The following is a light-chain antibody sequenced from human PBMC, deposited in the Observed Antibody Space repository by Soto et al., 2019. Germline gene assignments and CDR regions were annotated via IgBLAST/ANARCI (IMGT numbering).Light chain of an antibody. V-gene: IGLV2-14*01. Sequence: QSALTQPASVSGSPGQSITISCTGTSSDVGGYNYVSWYQQHPGKAPKLMIYDVSNRPSGVSNRFSGSKSGNTASLTISGLQAEDEADYSGSSDTSSSSLHVFGTGTKVPVL. CDR1: SSDVGGYNY. CDR3: SSDTSSSSLHV. CDR2: DVS. J-gene: IGLJ1*01.